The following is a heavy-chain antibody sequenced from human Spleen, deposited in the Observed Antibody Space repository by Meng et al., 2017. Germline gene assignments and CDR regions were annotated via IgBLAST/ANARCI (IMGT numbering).Heavy chain of an antibody. CDR3: ARENGYSYGFDY. D-gene: IGHD5-18*01. Sequence: QWQPQESRPGLGEPSVTLSLPCAVSGGSISSSNWWSWVRQPPGKGLEWIGEIYHSGSTNYNPSLKSRVTISVDKSKNQFSLKLSSVTAADTAVYYCARENGYSYGFDYWGQGTLVTVSS. V-gene: IGHV4-4*02. CDR2: IYHSGST. CDR1: GGSISSSNW. J-gene: IGHJ4*02.